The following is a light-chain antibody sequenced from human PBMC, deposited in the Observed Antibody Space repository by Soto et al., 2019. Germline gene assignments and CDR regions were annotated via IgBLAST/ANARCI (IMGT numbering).Light chain of an antibody. J-gene: IGKJ5*01. CDR2: KVS. CDR1: RSLVASDGNAY. V-gene: IGKV2-24*01. CDR3: MQATQLRT. Sequence: EIVLTQTPLLSPVTLGQPASISCRSSRSLVASDGNAYLTWLHQRPGQPPRPLFYKVSQPLSGVPDRFSGSGAGTDFTLHISRVEAEDVGTYFCMQATQLRTFGQGTRLEIK.